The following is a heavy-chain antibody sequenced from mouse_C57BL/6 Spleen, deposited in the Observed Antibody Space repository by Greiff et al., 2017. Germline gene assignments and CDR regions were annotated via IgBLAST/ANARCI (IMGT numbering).Heavy chain of an antibody. CDR2: ISDGGSYT. CDR3: ARDRDYGSSPWFAY. J-gene: IGHJ3*01. Sequence: EVKVVESGGGLVKPGGSLKLSCAASGFTFSSYAMSWVRQTPEKRLEWVATISDGGSYTYYPDNVKGRFTISRDNAKNNLYLQMSHLKSEDTAMYYCARDRDYGSSPWFAYWGQGTLVTVSA. V-gene: IGHV5-4*01. D-gene: IGHD1-1*01. CDR1: GFTFSSYA.